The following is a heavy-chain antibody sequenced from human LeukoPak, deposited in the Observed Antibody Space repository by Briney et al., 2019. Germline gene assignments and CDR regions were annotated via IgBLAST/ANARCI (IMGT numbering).Heavy chain of an antibody. D-gene: IGHD2-2*01. CDR3: AKVDQLLSDMTPIGD. J-gene: IGHJ4*02. Sequence: GGSLRLSCAASGFTFSSYSMNWVRQAPGKGLEWVSSISSSSSYIYYADSVKGRFTISRDNAKNSLYLQMNSLRAEDTAVYYCAKVDQLLSDMTPIGDWGQGTLVTVSS. CDR2: ISSSSSYI. CDR1: GFTFSSYS. V-gene: IGHV3-21*01.